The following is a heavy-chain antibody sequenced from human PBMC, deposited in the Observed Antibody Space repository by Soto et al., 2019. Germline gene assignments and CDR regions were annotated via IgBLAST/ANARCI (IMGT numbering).Heavy chain of an antibody. D-gene: IGHD1-26*01. J-gene: IGHJ5*02. CDR2: VNPDGSTT. CDR3: ANVASGSYDWFDP. Sequence: EVQLVESGGGLVQPGGSLRLSCAASKFSFSGYWMHWVRQATGKGLMWVARVNPDGSTTTCADSVKGRFTISRDTAKNTVFLQMNSLRADDTAVYYCANVASGSYDWFDPWGQGTLVTVSS. CDR1: KFSFSGYW. V-gene: IGHV3-74*01.